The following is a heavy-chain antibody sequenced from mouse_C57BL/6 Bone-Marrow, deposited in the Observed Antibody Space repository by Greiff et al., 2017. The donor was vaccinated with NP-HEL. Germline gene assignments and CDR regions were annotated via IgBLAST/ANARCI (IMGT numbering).Heavy chain of an antibody. CDR2: IDPSDSYT. Sequence: QVQLKESGAELVKPGASVKLSCKASGYTFTSYWMQWVKQRPGQGLEWIGEIDPSDSYTNYNQKFKGKATLTVDTSSSTAYMQLSSLTSEDSAVYYCARKGLLDYWGQGTTLTVSS. CDR3: ARKGLLDY. CDR1: GYTFTSYW. J-gene: IGHJ2*01. V-gene: IGHV1-50*01. D-gene: IGHD1-1*01.